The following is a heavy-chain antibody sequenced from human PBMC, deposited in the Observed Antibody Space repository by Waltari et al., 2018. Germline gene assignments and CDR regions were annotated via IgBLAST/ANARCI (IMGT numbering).Heavy chain of an antibody. CDR3: AKGRYSSGWYSIGY. D-gene: IGHD6-19*01. J-gene: IGHJ4*02. CDR1: GFTFSSYA. V-gene: IGHV3-23*01. Sequence: EVQLLESGGGLVQPGGSLRLSCAASGFTFSSYAMSWVRQAPGKGLEWVSAISGSGGSTYYADSVKGRFTISRDNSKNTLYLQMNRLRAEDTAVYYCAKGRYSSGWYSIGYWGQGTLVTVSS. CDR2: ISGSGGST.